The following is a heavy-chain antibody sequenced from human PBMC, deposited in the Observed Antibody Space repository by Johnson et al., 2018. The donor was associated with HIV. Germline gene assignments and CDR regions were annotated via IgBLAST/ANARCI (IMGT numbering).Heavy chain of an antibody. CDR2: ISSSGDII. Sequence: QVQLVESGGGLVKPGGSLRLSCAASGFTFSDYYMTWIRQAPGKGLEWLSFISSSGDIIRYADSVKGRFTISRDNAKNSLNLQMNSLRDEDTAVYYCAGRTVTALVDIWGQGTLVTVSS. V-gene: IGHV3-11*04. D-gene: IGHD4-17*01. J-gene: IGHJ3*02. CDR3: AGRTVTALVDI. CDR1: GFTFSDYY.